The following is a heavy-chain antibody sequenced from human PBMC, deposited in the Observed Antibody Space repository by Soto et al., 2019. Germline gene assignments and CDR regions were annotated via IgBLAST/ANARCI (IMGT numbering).Heavy chain of an antibody. CDR1: GYTFTAYY. CDR3: ARQGSGTEYPQYFYYGMDV. Sequence: QVQLVQSGAEVKKPGASVRVSCKTSGYTFTAYYIHWVRQAPGRGLEWMGWINPNSGVANYAQNFQGRVTMTRETSISTVYLDLSKMRSEDTTVYYCARQGSGTEYPQYFYYGMDVWGQGTTAAAAS. J-gene: IGHJ6*02. D-gene: IGHD6-19*01. CDR2: INPNSGVA. V-gene: IGHV1-2*02.